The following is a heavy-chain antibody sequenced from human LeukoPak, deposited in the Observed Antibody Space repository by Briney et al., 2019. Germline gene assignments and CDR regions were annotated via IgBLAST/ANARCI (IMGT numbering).Heavy chain of an antibody. J-gene: IGHJ4*02. V-gene: IGHV3-30-3*01. Sequence: GGSLRLSCAASGVTFSSYAMHWVRQAPGKGLEWVAVIPYDGSNKYYADSVKGRFTISRDNSKNTLYLQMNSLRAEDTAVYYCARDYVAGLGGFDYWGQGTLVTVSS. CDR1: GVTFSSYA. CDR3: ARDYVAGLGGFDY. D-gene: IGHD3/OR15-3a*01. CDR2: IPYDGSNK.